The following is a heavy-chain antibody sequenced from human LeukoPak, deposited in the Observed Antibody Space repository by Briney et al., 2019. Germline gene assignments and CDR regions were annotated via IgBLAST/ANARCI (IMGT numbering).Heavy chain of an antibody. CDR2: IYHSGST. J-gene: IGHJ4*02. CDR1: GGFISSGGYS. V-gene: IGHV4-30-2*01. Sequence: SQTLSLTCAVSGGFISSGGYSWSWIRQPPGKGLEWIGYIYHSGSTYYNPSLKSRVTISVDRSKNQFSLKLSSVTAADTAVYYCARVVRDYFDYWGQGTLVTVSS. CDR3: ARVVRDYFDY. D-gene: IGHD3-10*01.